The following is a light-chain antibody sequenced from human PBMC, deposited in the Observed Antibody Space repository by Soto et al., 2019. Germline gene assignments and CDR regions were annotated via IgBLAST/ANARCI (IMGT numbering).Light chain of an antibody. CDR2: GAS. CDR3: QHYGSSPR. CDR1: QSVTTSY. V-gene: IGKV3-20*01. Sequence: EIVLTQSPGTLSLSPGKRATLSCRASQSVTTSYLAWYQQKPGQAPRLLMYGASSRATGVPDRFSGSGSGTDFTLTISRLEPEDFAMYYCQHYGSSPRFGQGTKLEIK. J-gene: IGKJ1*01.